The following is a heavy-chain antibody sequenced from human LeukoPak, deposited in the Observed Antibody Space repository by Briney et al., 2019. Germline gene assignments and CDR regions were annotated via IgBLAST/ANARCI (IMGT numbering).Heavy chain of an antibody. CDR3: AKKETGTTSHFHY. J-gene: IGHJ4*02. V-gene: IGHV3-23*01. Sequence: PGGSLRLSCAASGFIFSSSVMSWVRQAPGKGLEWVSSFSGVSGASYYTNSVKGRFTISRDISKNTLYLQMNSLRAEDTAVYYCAKKETGTTSHFHYWGQGTLVAVSS. CDR2: FSGVSGAS. CDR1: GFIFSSSV. D-gene: IGHD1-7*01.